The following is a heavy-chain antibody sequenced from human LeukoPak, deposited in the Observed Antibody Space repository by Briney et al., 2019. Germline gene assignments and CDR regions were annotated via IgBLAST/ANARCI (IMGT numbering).Heavy chain of an antibody. Sequence: GASVKVSCKASGYTFTNYEINWVRQATGQGLEWMGWINPNSGNTGYLQKFQGRVTITRKTSINTAYMDLSSLRFEDTAVNYCARGPPYGPQHYWGQGTLVTVSS. J-gene: IGHJ4*02. CDR3: ARGPPYGPQHY. CDR2: INPNSGNT. CDR1: GYTFTNYE. V-gene: IGHV1-8*03. D-gene: IGHD4-17*01.